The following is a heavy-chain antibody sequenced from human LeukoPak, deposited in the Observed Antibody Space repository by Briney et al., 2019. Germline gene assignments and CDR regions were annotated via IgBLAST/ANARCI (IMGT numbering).Heavy chain of an antibody. Sequence: GESLRLSCAASGFTFSSYSMNWVRQAPGKGLEWVSYISSSSSTIYYADSVKGRFTISRDNAKNSLYLQMNSLRAEDTAVYYCARDSVGATPDYWGQGTLVTVSS. CDR2: ISSSSSTI. D-gene: IGHD1-26*01. J-gene: IGHJ4*02. CDR1: GFTFSSYS. CDR3: ARDSVGATPDY. V-gene: IGHV3-48*01.